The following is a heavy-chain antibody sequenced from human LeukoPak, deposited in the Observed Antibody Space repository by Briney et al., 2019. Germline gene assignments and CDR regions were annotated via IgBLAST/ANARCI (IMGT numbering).Heavy chain of an antibody. CDR3: AREAVTIFGLVRTQTPKGPHRFDP. CDR1: GYTFASYN. CDR2: MNPNSGNT. V-gene: IGHV1-8*03. D-gene: IGHD3-3*01. J-gene: IGHJ5*02. Sequence: EASVKVSCKASGYTFASYNINWVRRATGQGLEWMGWMNPNSGNTGYAQKFQGRVTITRNTSISTAYMELSSLRSEDTAVYYCAREAVTIFGLVRTQTPKGPHRFDPWGQGTLVTVSS.